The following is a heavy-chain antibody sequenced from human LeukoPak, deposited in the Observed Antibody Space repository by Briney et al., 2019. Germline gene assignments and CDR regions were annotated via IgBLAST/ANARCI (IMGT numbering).Heavy chain of an antibody. Sequence: SETLSLTCAVSGGSISSGGYSWSWIRQPPGKGLEWIGYIYHSGSTYYNPSLKSRVTISVDRSKNQFSLKLSSVTAADTAVYYCAREKVGYYDSSGYYRHFDYWGQGTLVTVSS. V-gene: IGHV4-30-2*01. CDR2: IYHSGST. D-gene: IGHD3-22*01. J-gene: IGHJ4*02. CDR1: GGSISSGGYS. CDR3: AREKVGYYDSSGYYRHFDY.